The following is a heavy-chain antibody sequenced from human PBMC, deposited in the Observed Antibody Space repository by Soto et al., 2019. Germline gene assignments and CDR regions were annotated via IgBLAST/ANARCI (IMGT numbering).Heavy chain of an antibody. CDR1: GYTFTDYD. D-gene: IGHD2-21*02. J-gene: IGHJ4*02. Sequence: QVQVVQSRAEVKKPGASVRVSCKTSGYTFTDYDINWVRQATGQGLEWMGWMSPDSGNAGYAQQFQGRVTMTRNTPISTAYMELSSLRSEDTAVYYCEVTTGYWGQGTMVTVSS. CDR2: MSPDSGNA. CDR3: EVTTGY. V-gene: IGHV1-8*01.